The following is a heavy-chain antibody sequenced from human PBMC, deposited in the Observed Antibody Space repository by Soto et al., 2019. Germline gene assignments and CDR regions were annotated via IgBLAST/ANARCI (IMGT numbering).Heavy chain of an antibody. Sequence: GGSLRLSCAASGFTFSSYGMHWVRQAPGKGLEWVAVISYDGSNKYYADSVKGRFTISRDNSKNTLYLQMNSLRAEDTAVYYCAKDKRAGYSHYYFDYWGQGTLVTVSS. V-gene: IGHV3-30*18. CDR2: ISYDGSNK. CDR3: AKDKRAGYSHYYFDY. D-gene: IGHD5-18*01. CDR1: GFTFSSYG. J-gene: IGHJ4*02.